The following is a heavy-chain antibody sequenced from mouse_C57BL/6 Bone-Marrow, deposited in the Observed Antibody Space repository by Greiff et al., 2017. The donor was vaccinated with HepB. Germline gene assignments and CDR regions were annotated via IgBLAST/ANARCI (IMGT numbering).Heavy chain of an antibody. CDR3: APYYYSSSPYYYAMDY. CDR1: GYTFTSYW. D-gene: IGHD1-1*01. J-gene: IGHJ4*01. CDR2: IYPGSGST. Sequence: QVQLKQPGAELVKPGASVKMSCKASGYTFTSYWITWVKQRPGQGLEWIGDIYPGSGSTNYNEKFKSKAKLTADTSSSTAYMQLSSRTTTDSAVYYYAPYYYSSSPYYYAMDYWGQGTSVTVSS. V-gene: IGHV1-55*01.